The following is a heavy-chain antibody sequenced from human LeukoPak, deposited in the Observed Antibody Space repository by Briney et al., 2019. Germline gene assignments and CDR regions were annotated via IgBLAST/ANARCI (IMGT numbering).Heavy chain of an antibody. CDR1: GYTFTGYY. V-gene: IGHV1-2*02. CDR2: INPNSGGT. Sequence: GASVTLSCKASGYTFTGYYVHWVRQAPGQGLEWMGWINPNSGGTNYAQKFQGRVTMTRDTSISTAYMELSRLRSDDTAVYYCSRLLAHHFDYWAEKPLLTVPS. CDR3: SRLLAHHFDY. D-gene: IGHD1-26*01. J-gene: IGHJ4*02.